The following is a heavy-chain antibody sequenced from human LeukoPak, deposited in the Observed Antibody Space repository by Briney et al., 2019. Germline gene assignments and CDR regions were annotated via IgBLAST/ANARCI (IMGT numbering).Heavy chain of an antibody. CDR3: ARENSYGDYIDY. CDR1: GGSISSGSYY. Sequence: SETLSLTCTVSGGSISSGSYYWSWIRQPAGKGLEWIGRIYTSGSTNYNPSLKSRLTISVDTSKNQFSLKLSSVTAADTAVYYCARENSYGDYIDYWGQGTLVTVSS. D-gene: IGHD4-17*01. CDR2: IYTSGST. V-gene: IGHV4-61*02. J-gene: IGHJ4*02.